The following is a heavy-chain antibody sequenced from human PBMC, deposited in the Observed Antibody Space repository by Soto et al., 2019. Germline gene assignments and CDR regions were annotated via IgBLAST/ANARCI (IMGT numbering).Heavy chain of an antibody. CDR1: GGTFSSYV. CDR2: ILPIFDKV. J-gene: IGHJ4*02. CDR3: ERMWDMNGHDDY. D-gene: IGHD1-26*01. V-gene: IGHV1-69*13. Sequence: SVKVSCKASGGTFSSYVISWVRQAPGQGLEWMGAILPIFDKVHYAQKFQGRVTITADESTVTVYMELSGLRSDDSAVYYCERMWDMNGHDDYWGQGTLVTVSS.